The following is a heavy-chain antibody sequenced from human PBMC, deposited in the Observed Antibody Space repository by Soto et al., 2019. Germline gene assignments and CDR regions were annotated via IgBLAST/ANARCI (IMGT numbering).Heavy chain of an antibody. J-gene: IGHJ6*02. CDR1: GFTFSSYA. V-gene: IGHV3-23*01. CDR3: AKHKLRGYYYGMDV. Sequence: GGSLRLSCAASGFTFSSYAMSWVRQAPGKGLEWVSAISGSGGSTYYADSVKGRFTISRGNSKNTLYLQMNSLRAEDTAVYYCAKHKLRGYYYGMDVWGQGTTVTVSS. D-gene: IGHD2-15*01. CDR2: ISGSGGST.